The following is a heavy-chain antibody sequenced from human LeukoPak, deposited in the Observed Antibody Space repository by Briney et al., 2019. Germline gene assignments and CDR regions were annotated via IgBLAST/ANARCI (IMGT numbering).Heavy chain of an antibody. CDR1: GGSFSGYY. D-gene: IGHD3-22*01. Sequence: PSETLSLTCAVYGGSFSGYYWSWIRQPPGKGLEWIGEINHSGSTNYNPSLKSRVTISVDTSKNQFSLKLSSVTAADTAVYYCARPSYYYDSSGYHDAFDIWGQGTMVTVSS. CDR3: ARPSYYYDSSGYHDAFDI. CDR2: INHSGST. V-gene: IGHV4-34*01. J-gene: IGHJ3*02.